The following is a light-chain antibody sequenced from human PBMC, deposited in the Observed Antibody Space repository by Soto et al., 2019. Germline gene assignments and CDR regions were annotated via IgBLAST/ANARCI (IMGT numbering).Light chain of an antibody. CDR3: QSYDSSLSGYV. V-gene: IGLV1-40*01. J-gene: IGLJ1*01. Sequence: QPVLTQPPSVSGAPGQRVTISCTGSSSNIGAGYGVHWYQLLPGTAPKLLIPGNNNRPSGVPDRFSGSKSGTSASLAITGLQAEDEADYYCQSYDSSLSGYVFGSGTKLTVL. CDR1: SSNIGAGYG. CDR2: GNN.